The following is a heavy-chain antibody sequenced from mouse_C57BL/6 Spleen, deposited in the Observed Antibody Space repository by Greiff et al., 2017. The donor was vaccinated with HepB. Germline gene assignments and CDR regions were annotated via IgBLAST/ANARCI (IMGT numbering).Heavy chain of an antibody. D-gene: IGHD1-1*01. Sequence: QVQLKQSGPELVKPGASVKISCKASGYAFSSSWMNWVKQRPGKGLEWIGRIYPGDGDTNYNGKFKGKATLTADKSSSTAYMHLSSLTSEDSAVYFCARWTTVVARDWYFDVWGTGTTVTVSS. CDR3: ARWTTVVARDWYFDV. V-gene: IGHV1-82*01. CDR1: GYAFSSSW. CDR2: IYPGDGDT. J-gene: IGHJ1*03.